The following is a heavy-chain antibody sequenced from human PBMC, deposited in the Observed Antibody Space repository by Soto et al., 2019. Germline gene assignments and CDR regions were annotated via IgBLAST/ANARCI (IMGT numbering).Heavy chain of an antibody. J-gene: IGHJ3*02. Sequence: PAWSLMLSCAASGFTFSSYAIHWVRQAPGKGLEWVAVISYDGSNKYYADSVKGRFTISRDNSKNTLYLQMNSLRAEDTAVYYCASNSSSWYLGAFDIWGQGTMVTVSS. CDR3: ASNSSSWYLGAFDI. CDR2: ISYDGSNK. V-gene: IGHV3-30-3*01. CDR1: GFTFSSYA. D-gene: IGHD6-13*01.